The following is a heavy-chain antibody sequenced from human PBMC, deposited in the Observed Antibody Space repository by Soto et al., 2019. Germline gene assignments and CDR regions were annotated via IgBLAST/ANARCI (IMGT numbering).Heavy chain of an antibody. CDR2: INHSGST. J-gene: IGHJ6*03. V-gene: IGHV4-34*01. D-gene: IGHD3-3*01. Sequence: SETLSLTCAVYGGSFSGYYWSWIRQPPGKGLEWIGEINHSGSTNYNPSLKSRVTISVDTSKNQFSLKLSSVTAADTAVYYCAREHDGSGHTDYYYYYYMDVWGKGTTVTVSS. CDR3: AREHDGSGHTDYYYYYYMDV. CDR1: GGSFSGYY.